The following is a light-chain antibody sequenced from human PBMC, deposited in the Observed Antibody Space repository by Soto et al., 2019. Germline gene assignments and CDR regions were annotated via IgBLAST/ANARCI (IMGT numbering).Light chain of an antibody. CDR1: QIVGSY. CDR2: DIF. CDR3: QKYASSPIT. Sequence: EIVMTQSAATRSVSPGERATLSCRASQIVGSYLAWYQQKPGQAPRLFIYDIFTRATGVPTRISGSGSGTDFTLTISRLEPADFALYYFQKYASSPITFRQGTRLQIK. V-gene: IGKV3D-15*01. J-gene: IGKJ5*01.